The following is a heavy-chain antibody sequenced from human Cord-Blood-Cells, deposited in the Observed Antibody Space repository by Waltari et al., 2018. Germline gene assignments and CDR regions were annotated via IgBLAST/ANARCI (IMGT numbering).Heavy chain of an antibody. CDR3: TTDRIAAADAFDI. V-gene: IGHV3-15*01. CDR1: GFTFSNAW. D-gene: IGHD6-13*01. J-gene: IGHJ3*02. CDR2: IKSKTDGGTT. Sequence: EVQLVESGGGLVKPGGSLRLSCAASGFTFSNAWMSWVRQAPGKGLEWVGRIKSKTDGGTTDYPAPVKGRFTISRDDSKNTLYLQMNSLKTEDTAVYYCTTDRIAAADAFDIWGQGTMVTVSS.